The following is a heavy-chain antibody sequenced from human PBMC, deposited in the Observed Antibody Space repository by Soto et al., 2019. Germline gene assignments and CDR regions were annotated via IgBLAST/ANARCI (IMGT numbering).Heavy chain of an antibody. CDR3: ARDLGVTIFGVVRYYYGMDV. J-gene: IGHJ6*02. Sequence: GGSLRLSCAASGFTFSDYYMSWIRQAPGKGLEWVSYISSSSSYTNYADSVKGRFTISRDSAKNSPYLQMNSLRAEDTAVYYCARDLGVTIFGVVRYYYGMDVWGQGTTVTVSS. D-gene: IGHD3-3*01. V-gene: IGHV3-11*06. CDR2: ISSSSSYT. CDR1: GFTFSDYY.